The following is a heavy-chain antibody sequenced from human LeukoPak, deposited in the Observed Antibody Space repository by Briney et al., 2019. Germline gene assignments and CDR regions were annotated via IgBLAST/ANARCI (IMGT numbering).Heavy chain of an antibody. CDR1: GGSISTYY. V-gene: IGHV4-59*12. D-gene: IGHD4/OR15-4a*01. J-gene: IGHJ5*02. CDR2: IYYTGST. CDR3: ARDGANYGDNWFDP. Sequence: SETLSLTCTLSGGSISTYYWSWVRQPPGKGLEWIGYIYYTGSTDYNPSLKSRVTMSVDASKNQFSLKLSSVTAADTAVYYCARDGANYGDNWFDPWGQGTLVTVSS.